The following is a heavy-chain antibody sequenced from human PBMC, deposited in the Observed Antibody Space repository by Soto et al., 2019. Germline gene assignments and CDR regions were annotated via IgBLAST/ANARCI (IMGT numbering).Heavy chain of an antibody. J-gene: IGHJ5*02. CDR3: ARMGDLWSGPGELDP. D-gene: IGHD3-3*01. CDR1: GGSISSSNYY. Sequence: PSETLSLTCTVSGGSISSSNYYWTWIRQSPGKGLEWIGSVYYNGFTYYNPSLKSRVTISVDTSKNQFSLKLTSVTAADTAVYYCARMGDLWSGPGELDPWGQGTLVTVSS. V-gene: IGHV4-39*01. CDR2: VYYNGFT.